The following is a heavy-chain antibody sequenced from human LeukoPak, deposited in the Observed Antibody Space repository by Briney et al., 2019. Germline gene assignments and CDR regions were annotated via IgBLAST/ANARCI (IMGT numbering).Heavy chain of an antibody. CDR2: IYYSGST. D-gene: IGHD6-13*01. Sequence: PSETLSLTCTVSGGSISRYYWSWIRQPPGKGLEWIGYIYYSGSTNYNPSLKSRVTISVDTSKNQFSLKLSSVTAAGTAVYYCARDRPRGAASTANWFDPWGQGTLVTVSS. CDR3: ARDRPRGAASTANWFDP. V-gene: IGHV4-59*01. J-gene: IGHJ5*02. CDR1: GGSISRYY.